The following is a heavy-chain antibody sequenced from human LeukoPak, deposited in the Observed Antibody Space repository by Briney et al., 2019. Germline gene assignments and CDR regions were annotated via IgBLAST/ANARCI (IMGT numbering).Heavy chain of an antibody. Sequence: ASVKVSCKASNYTFTNYGITWVRQAPGQGLEWMGWISAYNGNTNYAQKLQGRVTMTTDTSTSTAYMELRSLRSDDTAVYYCARSGYCSGGSCYSGAFDIWGQGTMVTVSS. CDR2: ISAYNGNT. J-gene: IGHJ3*02. D-gene: IGHD2-15*01. V-gene: IGHV1-18*01. CDR3: ARSGYCSGGSCYSGAFDI. CDR1: NYTFTNYG.